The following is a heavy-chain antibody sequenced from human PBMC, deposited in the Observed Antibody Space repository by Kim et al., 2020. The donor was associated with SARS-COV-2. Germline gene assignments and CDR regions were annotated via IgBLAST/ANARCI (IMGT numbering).Heavy chain of an antibody. J-gene: IGHJ4*02. D-gene: IGHD5-12*01. V-gene: IGHV3-23*01. CDR3: AKGRGYSGYDLIDY. Sequence: ADSVKGRFTISRDNSKNTLYLQMSSLSSEDTAVYYCAKGRGYSGYDLIDYWGQGTLVTVSS.